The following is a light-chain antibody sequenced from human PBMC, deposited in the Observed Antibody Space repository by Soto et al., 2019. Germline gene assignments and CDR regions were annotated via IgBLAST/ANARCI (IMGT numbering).Light chain of an antibody. CDR2: GAS. CDR1: QSVSNN. J-gene: IGKJ5*01. CDR3: QQYDNWPPT. Sequence: EIVLTQSPGTLSLSPGERATLSCRASQSVSNNYLAWYQQKPGQAPRLLIYGASTRATDVPARFSGSGSGTEFTLTIASLQSEDSAVYYCQQYDNWPPTFGQGTRLEIK. V-gene: IGKV3-15*01.